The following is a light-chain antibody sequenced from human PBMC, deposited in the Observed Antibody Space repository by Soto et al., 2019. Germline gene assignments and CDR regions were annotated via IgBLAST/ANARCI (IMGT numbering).Light chain of an antibody. Sequence: QFALSQPRSVSGSPGQSVTISCTGTNSDVGAYNYVSWYQQHPGKAPKLMIYDVSKRPSGVPDRFSGSKSGNTASLTISGLQAEDEADYYCCSYAGRYIYVFGTGTKVTV. CDR1: NSDVGAYNY. CDR3: CSYAGRYIYV. V-gene: IGLV2-11*01. J-gene: IGLJ1*01. CDR2: DVS.